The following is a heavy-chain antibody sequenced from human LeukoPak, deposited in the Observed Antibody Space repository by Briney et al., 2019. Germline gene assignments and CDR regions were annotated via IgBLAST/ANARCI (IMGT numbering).Heavy chain of an antibody. CDR1: GGSISSGDYY. D-gene: IGHD4-11*01. V-gene: IGHV4-30-2*01. J-gene: IGHJ5*02. CDR3: AREGLTTQYNWFDP. CDR2: IYHSGST. Sequence: SETLSLTCTVSGGSISSGDYYWSWIRQPPGKGLEWIGYIYHSGSTYYNPSLKSRVTISVDRSKNQFSLKLSSVTAADTAVYYCAREGLTTQYNWFDPWGQGTLVTVSS.